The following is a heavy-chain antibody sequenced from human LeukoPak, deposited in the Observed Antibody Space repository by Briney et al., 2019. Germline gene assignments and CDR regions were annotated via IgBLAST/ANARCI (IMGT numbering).Heavy chain of an antibody. J-gene: IGHJ4*02. Sequence: SDTLSLTCTVSGGSISSGSSFWPWLRQPAGRGLEWIGRLYTGGSTNYNPSLKSRVIISVDTSKNQFSLKLSSVTAADTAVYYCASGLWSGHYSGDIPFDYWGQGTLVTVSS. CDR1: GGSISSGSSF. V-gene: IGHV4-61*02. D-gene: IGHD3-3*01. CDR3: ASGLWSGHYSGDIPFDY. CDR2: LYTGGST.